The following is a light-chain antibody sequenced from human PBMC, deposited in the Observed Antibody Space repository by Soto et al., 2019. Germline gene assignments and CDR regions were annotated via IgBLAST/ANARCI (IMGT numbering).Light chain of an antibody. CDR2: AAS. V-gene: IGKV1-8*01. CDR1: QGISSY. J-gene: IGKJ2*01. CDR3: QQYNIWPYT. Sequence: AIRMTQSPSSLSASTGDRVTITCRASQGISSYLAWYQQKPGKAPKLLTYAASTLQSGVPSRFSGSGSGTDFTLTISCLQSEDSAVYFCQQYNIWPYTFGQGTK.